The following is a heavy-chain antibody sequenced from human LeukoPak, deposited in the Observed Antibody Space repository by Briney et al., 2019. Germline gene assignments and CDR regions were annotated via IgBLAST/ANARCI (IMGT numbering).Heavy chain of an antibody. Sequence: ASMKVSCKASGYTFTSYGISWVRQAPGQGLEWMGWISAYNGNTNYAQKLQGRVTMTTDTSTSTAYMELRSLRSDDTAVYYCARGGWFGEFQAYFDYWGQGTLVTVSS. CDR3: ARGGWFGEFQAYFDY. D-gene: IGHD3-10*01. J-gene: IGHJ4*02. V-gene: IGHV1-18*01. CDR2: ISAYNGNT. CDR1: GYTFTSYG.